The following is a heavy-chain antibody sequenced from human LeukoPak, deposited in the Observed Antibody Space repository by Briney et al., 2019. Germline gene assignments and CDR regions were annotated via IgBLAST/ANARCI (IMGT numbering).Heavy chain of an antibody. CDR1: GFTFSGYG. V-gene: IGHV3-33*01. J-gene: IGHJ4*02. CDR3: ARDSWSLDY. Sequence: GGSLRLSCAASGFTFSGYGMHWVRQAPGKGLVWVAVIWYDGSNKYYADSVKGRFTISRDNSKNTLYLQMNSLRAEDTAVYYCARDSWSLDYWGQGTLVTVSS. D-gene: IGHD6-13*01. CDR2: IWYDGSNK.